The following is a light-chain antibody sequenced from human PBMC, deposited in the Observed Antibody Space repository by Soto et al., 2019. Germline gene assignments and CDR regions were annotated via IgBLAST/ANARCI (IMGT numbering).Light chain of an antibody. CDR2: EVS. CDR3: SSYTSSSTYV. V-gene: IGLV2-14*01. CDR1: SSDVGGYNY. J-gene: IGLJ1*01. Sequence: QSALTQPASVSGSPGQSITISCTGTSSDVGGYNYVSWYQQHPGKAPKLMIYEVSNRPSGVSNRFSGSKSGNTASLTISGLQAEDEADYYCSSYTSSSTYVFGKGTKVTVL.